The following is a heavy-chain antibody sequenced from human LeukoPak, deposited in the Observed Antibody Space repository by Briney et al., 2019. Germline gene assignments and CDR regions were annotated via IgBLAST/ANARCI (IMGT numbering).Heavy chain of an antibody. D-gene: IGHD6-13*01. Sequence: PRGSLRLSCAASGFTFDDYAMHWVRQAPGKVLEWVSGISWNSGSIGYADSVKGRFTISRDNAKNSLYLQMNGLRAEDMALYYCAKDKNSWRRGYFDYWGQGTLVTVSS. CDR3: AKDKNSWRRGYFDY. V-gene: IGHV3-9*03. J-gene: IGHJ4*02. CDR2: ISWNSGSI. CDR1: GFTFDDYA.